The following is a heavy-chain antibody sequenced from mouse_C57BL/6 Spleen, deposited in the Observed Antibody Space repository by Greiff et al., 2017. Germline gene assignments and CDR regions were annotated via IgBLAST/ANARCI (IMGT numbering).Heavy chain of an antibody. CDR2: IRSKSNNYAT. CDR3: VRYGNPYAMDY. D-gene: IGHD2-10*02. Sequence: EVQLVESGGGLVQPKGSLKLSCAASGFSFNTYAMNWVRQVPGKGLEWVARIRSKSNNYATYSADSVKDRFTISRDDSESRLYLQMNNLKTEDTAMYYCVRYGNPYAMDYWGQGTSVTVSS. V-gene: IGHV10-1*01. J-gene: IGHJ4*01. CDR1: GFSFNTYA.